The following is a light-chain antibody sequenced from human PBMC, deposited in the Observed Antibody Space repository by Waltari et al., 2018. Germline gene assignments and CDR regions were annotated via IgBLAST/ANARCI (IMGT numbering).Light chain of an antibody. V-gene: IGKV3-20*01. J-gene: IGKJ1*01. Sequence: EIVLTQSPGTLSLSPGERATLSCRASQSDSSSYLALYQQKPGQAPRLLIYGASSRATGIPDRFSGSGSGTDFTLTISRLAPEDFAVYYCQQYGSSPRRFGQGPKVEIK. CDR1: QSDSSSY. CDR3: QQYGSSPRR. CDR2: GAS.